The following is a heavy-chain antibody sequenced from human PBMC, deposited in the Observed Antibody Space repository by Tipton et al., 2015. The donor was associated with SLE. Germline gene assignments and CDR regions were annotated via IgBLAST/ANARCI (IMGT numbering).Heavy chain of an antibody. CDR1: GFTLSSYG. CDR2: ISGSGSPT. J-gene: IGHJ5*02. Sequence: SLRLSCEASGFTLSSYGMNWVRQAPGKGLEWFAYISGSGSPTIYADSVKGRFTISRDNAKNSMYLDMDGLRAEDTAVYYCARGMGSSWFYAWGQGTLVTVSS. V-gene: IGHV3-48*01. D-gene: IGHD6-13*01. CDR3: ARGMGSSWFYA.